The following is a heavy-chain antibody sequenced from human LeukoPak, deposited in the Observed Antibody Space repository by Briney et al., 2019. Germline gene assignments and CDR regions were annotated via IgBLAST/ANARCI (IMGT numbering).Heavy chain of an antibody. V-gene: IGHV4-39*01. D-gene: IGHD6-19*01. CDR3: ARLAVAGTTVDY. J-gene: IGHJ4*02. Sequence: SETLSLTCTVSGGSISSSSYYWGWIRQPPGQGLEWIGSIYYSGSTYYNPSLKSRVTISVDTSKNQFSLKLSSVTAADTAVYYCARLAVAGTTVDYWGQGTLVTVSS. CDR1: GGSISSSSYY. CDR2: IYYSGST.